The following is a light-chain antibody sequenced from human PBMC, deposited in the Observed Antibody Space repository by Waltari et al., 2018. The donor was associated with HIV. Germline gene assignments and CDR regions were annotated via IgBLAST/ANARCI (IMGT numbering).Light chain of an antibody. CDR2: GSS. Sequence: ALRLTPSPPSFSASTSDSVPITCRASQNIGNSLAWYQHKQGSAPRLLIYGSSTLQKGVASRFSGSASGTNFTLTISCLQSEDFATFSCHQYHRYPQTFGQGTRVEMK. J-gene: IGKJ1*01. CDR3: HQYHRYPQT. V-gene: IGKV1-8*01. CDR1: QNIGNS.